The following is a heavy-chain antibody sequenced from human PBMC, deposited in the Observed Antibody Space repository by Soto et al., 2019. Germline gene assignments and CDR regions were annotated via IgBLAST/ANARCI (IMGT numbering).Heavy chain of an antibody. Sequence: PAETLSLTCTVTGDSIISRSYYLVCIRQPPWKGLELIGSIYYSGSTYNNPSLRSRVSMSIDTSKDQFSLKLKSVTAADTALYFCARQRTSVVTQAYFDVWGPGSLVTVSS. D-gene: IGHD2-21*02. CDR2: IYYSGST. CDR3: ARQRTSVVTQAYFDV. V-gene: IGHV4-39*01. CDR1: GDSIISRSYY. J-gene: IGHJ4*02.